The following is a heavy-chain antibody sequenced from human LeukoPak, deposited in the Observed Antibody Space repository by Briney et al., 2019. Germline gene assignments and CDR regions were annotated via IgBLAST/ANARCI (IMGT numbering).Heavy chain of an antibody. CDR3: TRARGYSFYYYYGMDV. J-gene: IGHJ6*02. Sequence: GGSLRLSCAAFGFTFSSYALSWVRQAPGKGLEWVGFIRSKAYGGTTEYAASVKGRFTISRDDSKSIAYLQMNSLKTEDTAVYYCTRARGYSFYYYYGMDVWGQGTTVTVSS. D-gene: IGHD4-11*01. CDR2: IRSKAYGGTT. V-gene: IGHV3-49*04. CDR1: GFTFSSYA.